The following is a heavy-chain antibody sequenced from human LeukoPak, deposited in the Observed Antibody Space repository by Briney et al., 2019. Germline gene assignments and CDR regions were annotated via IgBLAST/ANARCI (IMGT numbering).Heavy chain of an antibody. CDR3: ARDKYYYGPGSYYTFDY. Sequence: GSEKYYVDSVKGRFTISRDNAKNSLYLQMNSLRAEDTAVYYCARDKYYYGPGSYYTFDYWGQGTLVTVSS. J-gene: IGHJ4*02. CDR2: GSEK. V-gene: IGHV3-7*04. D-gene: IGHD3-10*01.